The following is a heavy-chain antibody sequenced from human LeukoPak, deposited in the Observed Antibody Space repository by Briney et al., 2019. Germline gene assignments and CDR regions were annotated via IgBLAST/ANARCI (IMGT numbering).Heavy chain of an antibody. Sequence: SETLSLTCTVSGGSISNYYWSWIRQPPGKGLEWIGYIYYSGSTNYNPSLKSRVTISVDTSKNQFSLKLSSVTAADTAVYYCARDLLPGIAAAGTFYYWGQGTLVTVSS. D-gene: IGHD6-13*01. CDR2: IYYSGST. CDR1: GGSISNYY. V-gene: IGHV4-59*01. CDR3: ARDLLPGIAAAGTFYY. J-gene: IGHJ4*02.